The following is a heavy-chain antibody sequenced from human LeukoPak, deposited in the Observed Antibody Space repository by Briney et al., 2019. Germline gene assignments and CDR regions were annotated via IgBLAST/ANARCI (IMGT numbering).Heavy chain of an antibody. D-gene: IGHD2-15*01. CDR2: ICGSGGST. CDR3: AKDSLMVGRYYFDY. J-gene: IGHJ4*02. V-gene: IGHV3-23*01. CDR1: GFTFSSYA. Sequence: PGGSLRLSCAASGFTFSSYAMSWVRQAPGKGLEWVSAICGSGGSTYYADSVKGRFTISRDNSKNTLYLPMNSLRAEDTAVYYCAKDSLMVGRYYFDYWGQGTLVTVSS.